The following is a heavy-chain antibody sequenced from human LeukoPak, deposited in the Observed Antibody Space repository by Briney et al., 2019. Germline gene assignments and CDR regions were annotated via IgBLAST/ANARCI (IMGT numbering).Heavy chain of an antibody. CDR3: VKDRVWFGELLNPLFDN. D-gene: IGHD3-10*01. V-gene: IGHV3-9*01. CDR2: ISWNSGRI. J-gene: IGHJ4*02. CDR1: GFTFDDYA. Sequence: PGGSLRLSCAASGFTFDDYAMHWVRQAPGKGLERVSGISWNSGRIGYADSVKGRFTISRDNAKNSLYLQMNSLRAEDTALYYCVKDRVWFGELLNPLFDNWGQGTRVTVSS.